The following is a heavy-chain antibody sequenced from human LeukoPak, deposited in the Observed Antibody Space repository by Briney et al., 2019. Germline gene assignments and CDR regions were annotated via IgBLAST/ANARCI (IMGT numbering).Heavy chain of an antibody. CDR2: IYYSGST. V-gene: IGHV4-39*01. CDR3: ARRLYDFWSGYYYYMDV. CDR1: GGSISSSSYY. Sequence: SETLSLTCTVSGGSISSSSYYRGWIRQPPGKGLEWIGSIYYSGSTYYNPSLKSRVTISVDTSKNQFSLKLSSVTAADTAVYYCARRLYDFWSGYYYYMDVWGKGTTVTVSS. J-gene: IGHJ6*03. D-gene: IGHD3-3*01.